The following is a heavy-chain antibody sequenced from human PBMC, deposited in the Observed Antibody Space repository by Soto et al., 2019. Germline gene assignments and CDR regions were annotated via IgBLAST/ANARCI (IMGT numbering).Heavy chain of an antibody. CDR1: GFTFSSHG. J-gene: IGHJ4*02. Sequence: QLQLVESGGGVVQPGRSQRLSCAASGFTFSSHGMHWVRQAPGKGLEWVAVIWYDGSKEYYADSVKGRFTISRDDSKNTLYLQMNNLRAEDTAVYYCAREDSSGWLASVWGQGTVVTVSS. V-gene: IGHV3-33*01. D-gene: IGHD6-19*01. CDR2: IWYDGSKE. CDR3: AREDSSGWLASV.